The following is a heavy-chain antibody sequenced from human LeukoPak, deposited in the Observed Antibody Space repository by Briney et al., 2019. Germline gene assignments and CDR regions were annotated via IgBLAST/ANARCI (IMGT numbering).Heavy chain of an antibody. Sequence: SETLSLTCTVSGGSISTYYWSWIRQPPGRGLEWIGYISYTVTSNYNPSLKSRVTISVDTSKNQFSLKLSSVTAADTAVYYCARVGDWNDLVYWGQGTLVTVSS. CDR2: ISYTVTS. V-gene: IGHV4-59*01. D-gene: IGHD1-1*01. J-gene: IGHJ4*02. CDR3: ARVGDWNDLVY. CDR1: GGSISTYY.